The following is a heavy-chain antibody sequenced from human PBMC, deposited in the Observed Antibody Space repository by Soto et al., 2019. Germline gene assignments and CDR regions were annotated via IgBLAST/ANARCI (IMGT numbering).Heavy chain of an antibody. CDR1: GFTFSSYG. CDR2: ISYDGSEK. Sequence: QVQLVESGGGVVQPGRSLRLSCAASGFTFSSYGMHWVRQAPGKGLGWVAVISYDGSEKYYADSVKGRFTISRDNSKNTLYLQMNSRRAEDTAVYYCAQDRGYNGTWYEFDYWGQGTLVTVSS. V-gene: IGHV3-30*18. D-gene: IGHD6-13*01. J-gene: IGHJ4*02. CDR3: AQDRGYNGTWYEFDY.